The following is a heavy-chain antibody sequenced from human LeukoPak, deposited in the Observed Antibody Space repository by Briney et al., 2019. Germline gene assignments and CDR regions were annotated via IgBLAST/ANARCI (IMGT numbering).Heavy chain of an antibody. D-gene: IGHD3-10*01. CDR1: GGSISSYY. CDR2: IYYSGST. CDR3: ARQGGRGWFGELSYSPNWFDP. J-gene: IGHJ5*02. Sequence: SETLSLTCTVSGGSISSYYWSWIRQPPGKGLEWIGHIYYSGSTNYNPSLKSRVSISVDTSKNQFSLKLSSVTAADTAVYYCARQGGRGWFGELSYSPNWFDPWGQGTLVTVSS. V-gene: IGHV4-59*08.